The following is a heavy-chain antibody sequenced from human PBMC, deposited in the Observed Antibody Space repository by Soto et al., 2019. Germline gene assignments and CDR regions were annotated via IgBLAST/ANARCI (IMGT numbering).Heavy chain of an antibody. CDR2: ISWDGGST. Sequence: GWSLRLSCAASGFTFDDYTMHWVRQAPGKGLEWVSLISWDGGSTYYADSVKGRFTISRDNSKNSLYLQMNSLRTEDTALYYCAKDIPRTASLDAFDIWGQGTMVTVSS. V-gene: IGHV3-43*01. CDR3: AKDIPRTASLDAFDI. CDR1: GFTFDDYT. D-gene: IGHD1-1*01. J-gene: IGHJ3*02.